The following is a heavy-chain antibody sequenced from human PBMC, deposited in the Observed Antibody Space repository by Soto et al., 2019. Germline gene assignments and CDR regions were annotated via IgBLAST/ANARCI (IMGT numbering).Heavy chain of an antibody. V-gene: IGHV3-48*02. CDR1: GFTFSSYS. CDR3: ACLSSSWYQVY. CDR2: ISSGSSTT. J-gene: IGHJ4*02. D-gene: IGHD6-13*01. Sequence: EVQLVESGGGLVQPGGSLRLSCAASGFTFSSYSMSWVRQAPGNGLEWVSYISSGSSTTYYADSVKGRFTISRDNARNSMHLQMNSLRDEDTAVYYCACLSSSWYQVYWGQGTRVTVSS.